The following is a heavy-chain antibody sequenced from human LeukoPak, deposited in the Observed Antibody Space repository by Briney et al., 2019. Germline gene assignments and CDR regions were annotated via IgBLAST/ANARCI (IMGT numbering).Heavy chain of an antibody. D-gene: IGHD3-10*01. Sequence: GGSLRLSCAASGFTFSSYGMHWVRQAPGKGLEWVAFIRYDGSNKYYADSVKGRFTISRDNAKNSLYLQMNSLRAEDTAVYYRARDSGITMVRGIDYWGQGTLVTVSS. CDR3: ARDSGITMVRGIDY. CDR2: IRYDGSNK. J-gene: IGHJ4*02. V-gene: IGHV3-30*02. CDR1: GFTFSSYG.